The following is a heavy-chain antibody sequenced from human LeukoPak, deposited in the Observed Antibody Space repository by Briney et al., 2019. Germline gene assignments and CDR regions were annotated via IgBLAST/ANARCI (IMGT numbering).Heavy chain of an antibody. CDR3: ASTYDYGEDYYYYGMDV. V-gene: IGHV3-23*01. Sequence: PGGSLRLSCAASGFTFSSYAMSWVRQAPGKGLEWVSAISGSGGSTYYADSVKSRFTISRDNSKNTLYLQMNSLRAEDTAVYYCASTYDYGEDYYYYGMDVWGQGTTVTVSS. CDR1: GFTFSSYA. J-gene: IGHJ6*02. D-gene: IGHD4-17*01. CDR2: ISGSGGST.